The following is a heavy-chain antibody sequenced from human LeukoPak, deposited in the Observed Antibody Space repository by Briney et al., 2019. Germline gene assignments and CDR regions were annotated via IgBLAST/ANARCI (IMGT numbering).Heavy chain of an antibody. Sequence: GGSLRLSCASSGFTFSSYAMTWVRQAPGKGREWVSSISGSGGTTYYADSVKGRFTISRDNSKNTLYLQMNSLRAEDTAVYYCAKDGRGSGSYYYFDYWGQGTLVTVSP. CDR1: GFTFSSYA. V-gene: IGHV3-23*01. CDR3: AKDGRGSGSYYYFDY. CDR2: ISGSGGTT. D-gene: IGHD3-10*01. J-gene: IGHJ4*02.